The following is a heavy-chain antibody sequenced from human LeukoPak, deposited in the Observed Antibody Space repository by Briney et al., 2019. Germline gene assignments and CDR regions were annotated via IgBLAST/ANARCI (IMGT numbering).Heavy chain of an antibody. Sequence: SETLSLTCAVYGGSFSGYYWSWIRQPPGKGLEWIGEINHSGSTNYNPSLKSRVTISVDTSKNQFSLKLSSVTAAATAVYYCARGDYYDSSGYYDYWGQGTLVTVSS. J-gene: IGHJ4*02. CDR1: GGSFSGYY. V-gene: IGHV4-34*01. D-gene: IGHD3-22*01. CDR3: ARGDYYDSSGYYDY. CDR2: INHSGST.